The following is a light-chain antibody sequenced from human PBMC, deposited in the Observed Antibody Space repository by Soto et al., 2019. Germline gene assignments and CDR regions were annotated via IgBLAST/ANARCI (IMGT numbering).Light chain of an antibody. CDR1: SSNIGSNT. Sequence: QSVLTQPPSASGTPGQRVTLSCSGSSSNIGSNTVNWYQQLPGTAPKLLIYSNNQRPSGVPDRCSGSKSGTSASLAISGLQSEDEADYYCAAWDDSLNGAVFGGGTQLTVL. CDR2: SNN. V-gene: IGLV1-44*01. J-gene: IGLJ7*01. CDR3: AAWDDSLNGAV.